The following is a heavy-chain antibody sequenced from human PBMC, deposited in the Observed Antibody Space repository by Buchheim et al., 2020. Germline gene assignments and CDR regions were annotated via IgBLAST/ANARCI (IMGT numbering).Heavy chain of an antibody. Sequence: EVQLVQSGAEVKKPGESLRISCKGSGYSFTSYWISWVRQMPGKGLEWMGRIDPSDSYTNYSPSFQGHVTISADNSISTAYPQWSSLKASDTAMYYCASRSGWDVNYYYYGMDVWGQGTT. CDR3: ASRSGWDVNYYYYGMDV. D-gene: IGHD1-26*01. V-gene: IGHV5-10-1*03. CDR1: GYSFTSYW. J-gene: IGHJ6*02. CDR2: IDPSDSYT.